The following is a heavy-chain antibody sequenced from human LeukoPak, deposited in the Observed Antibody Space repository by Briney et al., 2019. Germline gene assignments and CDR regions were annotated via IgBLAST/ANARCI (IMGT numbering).Heavy chain of an antibody. V-gene: IGHV4-59*06. CDR3: ARVVVGPKDAFDI. J-gene: IGHJ3*02. Sequence: SETLSLTCTVSGGSISSYYWSWIRQHPGKGLEWIGYIYYSGSTYYNPSLKSRVTISVDTSKNQFSLKLSSVTAADTAVYYCARVVVGPKDAFDIWGQGTLVTVSS. CDR1: GGSISSYY. D-gene: IGHD1-26*01. CDR2: IYYSGST.